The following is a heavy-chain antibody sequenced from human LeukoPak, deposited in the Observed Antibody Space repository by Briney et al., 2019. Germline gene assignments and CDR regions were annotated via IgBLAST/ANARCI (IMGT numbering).Heavy chain of an antibody. J-gene: IGHJ4*02. CDR2: IYYSGST. CDR3: ARGVVVVVAATHGIEFDY. Sequence: SETLSLTCTVSGGSISSGGYYWSWIRQHPGKGLEWIGYIYYSGSTYYNPSLKSRVTISVDTYKNQFSLELSSVTAADTAVYYCARGVVVVVAATHGIEFDYRGQGTLVTVSS. D-gene: IGHD2-15*01. V-gene: IGHV4-31*03. CDR1: GGSISSGGYY.